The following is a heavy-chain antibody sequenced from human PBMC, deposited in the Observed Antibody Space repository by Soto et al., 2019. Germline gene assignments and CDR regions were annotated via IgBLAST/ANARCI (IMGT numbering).Heavy chain of an antibody. V-gene: IGHV4-59*04. Sequence: SETLSLTCTVSGGSISSYYWSWIRQPPGKGLEWIGYIYYSGTTYYNPSLKSRVTISVDTSRDQFSLNLTSVTAADTAVYYCVRFGSGRGQRGPRVAYVMDVWGQGTTVTVYS. CDR3: VRFGSGRGQRGPRVAYVMDV. CDR2: IYYSGTT. D-gene: IGHD3-10*01. J-gene: IGHJ6*02. CDR1: GGSISSYY.